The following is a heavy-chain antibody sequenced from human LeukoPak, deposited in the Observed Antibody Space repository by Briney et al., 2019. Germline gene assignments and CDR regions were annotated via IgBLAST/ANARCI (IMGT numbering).Heavy chain of an antibody. V-gene: IGHV3-73*01. Sequence: GGSLRLSCAASGLTFSGSAMHWVRQASGKGLEWVGRIRSKANSYATAYAASVKGRFTISRDDSKNTAYLQMNSLKTEDTAVYYCTSLHYDYGLLGGVDYWGQGTLVTVSS. CDR3: TSLHYDYGLLGGVDY. CDR2: IRSKANSYAT. CDR1: GLTFSGSA. D-gene: IGHD3-16*01. J-gene: IGHJ4*02.